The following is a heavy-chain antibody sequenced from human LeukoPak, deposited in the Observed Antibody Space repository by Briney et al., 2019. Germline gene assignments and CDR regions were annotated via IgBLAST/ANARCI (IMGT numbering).Heavy chain of an antibody. J-gene: IGHJ4*02. V-gene: IGHV3-7*01. CDR3: ARDATYCIRGVCYTRFDY. CDR1: GLIFSSLW. D-gene: IGHD2-8*02. CDR2: IKQEGSQK. Sequence: GGSLTLSSAASGLIFSSLWMSWVRQPAGKGREWVANIKQEGSQKYYVDSVKGRFTISRDNAKNSLYLQVNRLRAKDTSLYYLARDATYCIRGVCYTRFDYWGQGNL.